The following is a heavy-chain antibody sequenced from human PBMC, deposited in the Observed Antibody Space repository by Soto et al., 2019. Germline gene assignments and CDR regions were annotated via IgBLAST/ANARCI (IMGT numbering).Heavy chain of an antibody. CDR2: INHRGIT. V-gene: IGHV4-34*02. D-gene: IGHD3-10*01. Sequence: QVQLQQWGAGLLKPSETLSLTCAVYGGSFTTYYWSWIRQPPGQGLQWIGEINHRGITKYNPSLTSRDTISVDKSKSQFYLNLNSLTAADTAVYYCDIGMVRGVDFRYWGQGTLVTVYS. CDR3: DIGMVRGVDFRY. CDR1: GGSFTTYY. J-gene: IGHJ4*02.